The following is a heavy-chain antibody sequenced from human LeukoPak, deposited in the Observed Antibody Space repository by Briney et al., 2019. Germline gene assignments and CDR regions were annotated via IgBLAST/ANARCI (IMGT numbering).Heavy chain of an antibody. Sequence: GGSLRLSCAASGFTFSNYAMHWVRQAPGKGLEWVAFIRYDGSPTYYGDSVKGRFTISRDNSKNTLYLQMNSLRAEDMALYYCAKGVYSSGSDDAFDIWGQGTMVTVSS. V-gene: IGHV3-30*02. CDR2: IRYDGSPT. J-gene: IGHJ3*02. CDR1: GFTFSNYA. CDR3: AKGVYSSGSDDAFDI. D-gene: IGHD6-19*01.